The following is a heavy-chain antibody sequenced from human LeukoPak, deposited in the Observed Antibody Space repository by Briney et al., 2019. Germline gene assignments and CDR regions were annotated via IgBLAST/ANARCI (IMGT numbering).Heavy chain of an antibody. CDR1: GFTFSRYG. CDR3: ARDLLGWELHYFDY. Sequence: GGSLRLSCAASGFTFSRYGMHWVRQAPGKGLEWVAFIRFDENNKYYAGSVKGRFTISRDNSKNSLYLQMNSLRAEDTAVYYCARDLLGWELHYFDYWGQGTLVTVSS. CDR2: IRFDENNK. V-gene: IGHV3-30*02. D-gene: IGHD1-26*01. J-gene: IGHJ4*02.